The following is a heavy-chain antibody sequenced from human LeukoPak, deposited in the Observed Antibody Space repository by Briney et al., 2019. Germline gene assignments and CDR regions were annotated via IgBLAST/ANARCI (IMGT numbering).Heavy chain of an antibody. CDR3: ARDERRLLLGFNAFDI. V-gene: IGHV1-69*13. CDR2: IIPIFGTA. J-gene: IGHJ3*02. CDR1: GGTFSSYA. Sequence: ASVKVSCKASGGTFSSYAISWVRQAPGQGLEWMGGIIPIFGTANYAQKFQGRVTITADESTSTAYMELSSLRSEDTAVYYCARDERRLLLGFNAFDIWGQGTMVTVSS. D-gene: IGHD2-15*01.